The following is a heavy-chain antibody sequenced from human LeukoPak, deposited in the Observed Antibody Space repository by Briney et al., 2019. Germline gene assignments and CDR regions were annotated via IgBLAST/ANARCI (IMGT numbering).Heavy chain of an antibody. Sequence: GGSPRLSCAASGFTFSSYSMNWVRQAPGKGLEWVSSISSSSSYIYYADSVKGRFTISRDNAKNSLYLQMNSLRAEDTAVYYCAREPVAAAGTYHDYWGQGTLVTVSS. CDR1: GFTFSSYS. CDR3: AREPVAAAGTYHDY. D-gene: IGHD6-13*01. J-gene: IGHJ4*02. V-gene: IGHV3-21*01. CDR2: ISSSSSYI.